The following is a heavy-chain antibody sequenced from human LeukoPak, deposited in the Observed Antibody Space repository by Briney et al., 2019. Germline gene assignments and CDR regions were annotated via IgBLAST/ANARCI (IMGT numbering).Heavy chain of an antibody. CDR3: ARGRGYGDFFDY. CDR1: GFTFSNYW. Sequence: PGGSLRLSCAASGFTFSNYWMSWVRQAPGKGLEWVANIKQDGSEKYYVDSVKGRFTISRDNAKNSLYLQMNSLRAEDTAVYYCARGRGYGDFFDYWGQGTLVTVSS. J-gene: IGHJ4*02. CDR2: IKQDGSEK. D-gene: IGHD4-17*01. V-gene: IGHV3-7*01.